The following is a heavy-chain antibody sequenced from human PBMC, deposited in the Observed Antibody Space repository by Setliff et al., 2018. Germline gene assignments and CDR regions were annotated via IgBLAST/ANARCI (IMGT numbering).Heavy chain of an antibody. D-gene: IGHD2-8*02. V-gene: IGHV4-34*01. CDR2: INHSGSS. CDR1: GGSFRGFY. Sequence: SETLSLTCAVYGGSFRGFYWTWIRQPPGKGLEWIGEINHSGSSVYNPSLESRVPISVDTSKNQISLNLNSVTVADTAVYYCARQIRPGIALTGGLDYWGQGALVTVSS. J-gene: IGHJ4*02. CDR3: ARQIRPGIALTGGLDY.